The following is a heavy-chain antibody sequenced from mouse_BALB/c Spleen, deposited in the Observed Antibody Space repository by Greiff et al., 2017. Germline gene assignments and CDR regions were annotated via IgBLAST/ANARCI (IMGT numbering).Heavy chain of an antibody. CDR2: ISSGGSYT. CDR3: ARQDGAWFAY. J-gene: IGHJ3*01. D-gene: IGHD1-1*02. CDR1: GFTFSSYG. Sequence: EVQRVESGGDLVKPGGSLKLSCAASGFTFSSYGMSWVRQTPDKRLEWVATISSGGSYTYYPDSVKGRFTISRDNAKNTLYLQMSSLKSEDTAMYYCARQDGAWFAYWGQGTLVTVSA. V-gene: IGHV5-6*01.